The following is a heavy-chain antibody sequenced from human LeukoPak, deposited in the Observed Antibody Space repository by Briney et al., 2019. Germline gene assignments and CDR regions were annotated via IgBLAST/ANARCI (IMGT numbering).Heavy chain of an antibody. Sequence: GGSLRLSCAASGFTFGNYAMSWVRQAPGKGLEWVSTITGGGRNTYYADSVKGRFTISRDNSKNTLYLQMNSLRDGDTALYYCAKTPGHTSSWQFDYWGQGTLVTVSS. J-gene: IGHJ4*02. V-gene: IGHV3-23*01. CDR3: AKTPGHTSSWQFDY. CDR1: GFTFGNYA. CDR2: ITGGGRNT. D-gene: IGHD6-13*01.